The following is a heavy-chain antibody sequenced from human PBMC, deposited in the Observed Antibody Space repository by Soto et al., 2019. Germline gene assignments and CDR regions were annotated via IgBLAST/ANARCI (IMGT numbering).Heavy chain of an antibody. D-gene: IGHD1-1*01. Sequence: QVQLQESGPGLVKPSQTLSLTCSVSGVSINSGGYYWSWLRHHPGKGLEWIGYIYYTGHTFYNASLKSRVAMSLDTYENQFSLKLSSVTAADTAVYYCARGSQLERDALDIWGQGTMVTVSS. CDR1: GVSINSGGYY. CDR3: ARGSQLERDALDI. J-gene: IGHJ3*02. V-gene: IGHV4-31*03. CDR2: IYYTGHT.